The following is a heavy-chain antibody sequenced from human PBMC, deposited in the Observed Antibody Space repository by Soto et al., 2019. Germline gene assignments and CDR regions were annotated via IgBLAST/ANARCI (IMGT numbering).Heavy chain of an antibody. J-gene: IGHJ4*02. Sequence: ASVKVSCKASGYIFTAYSMHWVRQAPGQGLEWLGWINPNSGDTIYAQKFQDRVTMTCDTSVSTAYLELSSLSSDDTALYYCAREASAVVSLHYCRQGTLVTVSS. CDR1: GYIFTAYS. CDR3: AREASAVVSLHY. V-gene: IGHV1-2*02. D-gene: IGHD2-15*01. CDR2: INPNSGDT.